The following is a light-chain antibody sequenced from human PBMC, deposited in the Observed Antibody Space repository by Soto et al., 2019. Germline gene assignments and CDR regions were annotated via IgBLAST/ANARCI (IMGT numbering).Light chain of an antibody. V-gene: IGLV6-57*01. J-gene: IGLJ2*01. CDR3: QSYDSSNHVV. CDR1: SGSIGSNY. Sequence: NFMLTQPHSVSASPGKTVTISCTRSSGSIGSNYVQWYQQRPGSSPTTVIYEDNQRPSGVPDRFSGSIDSSSNSASLTISGLKTEDEADYYCQSYDSSNHVVFGGGTKLTVL. CDR2: EDN.